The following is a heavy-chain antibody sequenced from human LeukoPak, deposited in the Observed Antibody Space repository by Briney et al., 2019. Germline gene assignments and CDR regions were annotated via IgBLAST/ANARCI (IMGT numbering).Heavy chain of an antibody. CDR1: GFTFSTYE. J-gene: IGHJ4*02. CDR3: VTHSSSADY. Sequence: GGSLRLSCAASGFTFSTYEMKWVRQAPGKGLEWVSYITGSGSPIYYADFVKGRFTISGDNAKNSLSLQMNSLRADDTAIYFCVTHSSSADYWGQGTLVTVSS. V-gene: IGHV3-48*03. D-gene: IGHD6-6*01. CDR2: ITGSGSPI.